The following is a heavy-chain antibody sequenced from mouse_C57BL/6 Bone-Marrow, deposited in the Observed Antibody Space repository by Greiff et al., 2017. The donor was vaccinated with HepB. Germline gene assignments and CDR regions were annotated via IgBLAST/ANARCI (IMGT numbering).Heavy chain of an antibody. J-gene: IGHJ4*01. V-gene: IGHV10-3*01. CDR3: VRMSDYYGSRVYAMDY. CDR1: GFTFNTYA. CDR2: IRSKSSNYAT. Sequence: EVHLVESGGGLVQPKGSLKLSCAASGFTFNTYAMHWVRQAPGKGLEWVARIRSKSSNYATYYADSVKDRFTISRDDSQSMLYLQMNNLKTEDTAMYYCVRMSDYYGSRVYAMDYWGQGTSVTVSS. D-gene: IGHD1-1*01.